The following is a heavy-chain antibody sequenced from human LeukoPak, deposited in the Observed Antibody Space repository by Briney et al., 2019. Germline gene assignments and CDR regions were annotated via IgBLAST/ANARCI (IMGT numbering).Heavy chain of an antibody. CDR3: ARALPPYYDFWSGYYVGDWFDP. CDR2: MNPNSGNT. J-gene: IGHJ5*02. Sequence: ASVKVSCKASGYTFTSYDINWVRQATGQGLEWMGWMNPNSGNTGYAQKFQGRVTMTRNTSISTAYMELSSLRSEDTAVYYCARALPPYYDFWSGYYVGDWFDPWGQGTLVTVSS. V-gene: IGHV1-8*01. D-gene: IGHD3-3*01. CDR1: GYTFTSYD.